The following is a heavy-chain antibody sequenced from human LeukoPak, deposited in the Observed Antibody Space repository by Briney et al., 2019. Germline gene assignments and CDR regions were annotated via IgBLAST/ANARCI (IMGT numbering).Heavy chain of an antibody. CDR1: GGSISSYY. J-gene: IGHJ4*02. CDR2: IYYSGST. Sequence: PSETLSLTCTVSGGSISSYYWSWIRQPPGKGLEWIGFIYYSGSTYYNPSLKSRVTISVDTSKNQFSLRLSSVTATDTAEYFCARHQMRYSYGTLFDYRGQGTLVTVSS. CDR3: ARHQMRYSYGTLFDY. V-gene: IGHV4-59*08. D-gene: IGHD5-18*01.